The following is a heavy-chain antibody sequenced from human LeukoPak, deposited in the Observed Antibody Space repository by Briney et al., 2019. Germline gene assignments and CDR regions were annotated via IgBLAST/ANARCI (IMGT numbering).Heavy chain of an antibody. V-gene: IGHV3-23*01. Sequence: GGSLRLSCEASGFTFRSYAMTWVRQAPGKGLEWVSAISGSGGSTYYADSVKGWFTISRDNAKNSLYLQMNSLRAEDTAVYYCARDPTLFDYWGQGTLVTVSS. CDR1: GFTFRSYA. CDR2: ISGSGGST. J-gene: IGHJ4*02. CDR3: ARDPTLFDY.